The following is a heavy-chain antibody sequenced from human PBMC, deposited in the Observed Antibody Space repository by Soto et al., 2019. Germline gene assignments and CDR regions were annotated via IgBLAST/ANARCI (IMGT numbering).Heavy chain of an antibody. CDR3: ARKTGHLSDWYYFDS. CDR2: INPSGST. Sequence: XSVKVSCKASGYPLTANYLHWVRQAPGQGLEWMGRINPSGSTNYAQRFQGRVTMTWDASLNTAYLELSSLKSEDMAVYYCARKTGHLSDWYYFDSWGQGTLVTVSS. J-gene: IGHJ4*02. CDR1: GYPLTANY. V-gene: IGHV1-2*02. D-gene: IGHD3-9*01.